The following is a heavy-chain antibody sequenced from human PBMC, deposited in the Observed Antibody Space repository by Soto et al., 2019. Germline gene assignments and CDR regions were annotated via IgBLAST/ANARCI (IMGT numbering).Heavy chain of an antibody. CDR3: ARQKGEGRGYSDYAGY. V-gene: IGHV4-39*01. CDR2: IYYSGST. D-gene: IGHD5-12*01. CDR1: GGSISSSSYY. J-gene: IGHJ4*02. Sequence: PSETLSLTCTVSGGSISSSSYYWGWIRQPPGKGLEWIGSIYYSGSTYYNPSLKSRVTISVDTSKNQFSLKLSSVTAADTAVYYCARQKGEGRGYSDYAGYWGQGTLVTVSS.